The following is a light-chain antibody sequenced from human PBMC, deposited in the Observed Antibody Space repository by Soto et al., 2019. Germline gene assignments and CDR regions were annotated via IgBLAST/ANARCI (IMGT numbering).Light chain of an antibody. CDR3: SSYTSSSTGHNYV. V-gene: IGLV2-14*01. Sequence: QSVLTQPASVSGSPGQSITISCTGTSSDVGGYNYVSWYQQHPGKAPKLMIYEVSNRPSGVSNRFSGSKSGNTASLTISGLQAEDEADYYCSSYTSSSTGHNYVFGTGTKLTVL. CDR2: EVS. J-gene: IGLJ1*01. CDR1: SSDVGGYNY.